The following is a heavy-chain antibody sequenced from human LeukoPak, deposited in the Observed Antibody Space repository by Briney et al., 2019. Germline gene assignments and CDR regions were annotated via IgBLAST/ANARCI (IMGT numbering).Heavy chain of an antibody. CDR1: GFPFSTND. CDR2: ISGSASGGT. CDR3: AKGSGGYRPYYFDY. V-gene: IGHV3-23*01. Sequence: GGSLRLSCAASGFPFSTNDMTWVRQAPGKGLEWVSAISGSASGGTTYGDSVKGRFTISRDNSKGTLYLQMDSLRAEDTAVYYCAKGSGGYRPYYFDYWGQGTLVAVSS. D-gene: IGHD3-22*01. J-gene: IGHJ4*02.